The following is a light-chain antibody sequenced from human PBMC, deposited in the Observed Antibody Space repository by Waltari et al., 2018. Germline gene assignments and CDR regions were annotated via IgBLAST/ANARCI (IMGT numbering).Light chain of an antibody. CDR3: QQYNNWPLT. CDR1: QSVTSN. Sequence: EIVMTQSPATLSVSPGEGATLSCRASQSVTSNLAWYQQKPGQAPRLLIHGASTRATGVPARFSGSGSETEFTLTIGSLQSEDFAVYYCQQYNNWPLTFGGGTKVEIK. J-gene: IGKJ4*01. V-gene: IGKV3-15*01. CDR2: GAS.